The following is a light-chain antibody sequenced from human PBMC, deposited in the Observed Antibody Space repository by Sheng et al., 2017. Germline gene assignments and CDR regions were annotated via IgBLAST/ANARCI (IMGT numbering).Light chain of an antibody. CDR3: QVWDSSSDHVV. J-gene: IGLJ2*01. CDR2: DDD. V-gene: IGLV3-21*03. CDR1: NVGSQS. Sequence: SYVLTQPPSVSVAPGKPARITCGGNNVGSQSVHWYQQKPGQAPVLVVYDDDDRPSGIPERFSGSNSGNTATLTISRVEAGDEADYYCQVWDSSSDHVVFGGGTKLTVL.